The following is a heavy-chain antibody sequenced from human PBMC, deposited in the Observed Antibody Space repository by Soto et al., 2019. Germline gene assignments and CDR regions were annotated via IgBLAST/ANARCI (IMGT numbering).Heavy chain of an antibody. CDR3: ARQIFAADY. J-gene: IGHJ4*02. V-gene: IGHV1-69*01. CDR2: INPMFNST. Sequence: QVQLVQSGAEVKKPGSSVKVSCEAPGGTFDHAAITWVRQAPGQGLEWVGGINPMFNSTHYAQKFQCRVTITADAVTSTAFMELRGLTSDDTAVYYCARQIFAADYWGQGTLLVVSS. CDR1: GGTFDHAA. D-gene: IGHD3-9*01.